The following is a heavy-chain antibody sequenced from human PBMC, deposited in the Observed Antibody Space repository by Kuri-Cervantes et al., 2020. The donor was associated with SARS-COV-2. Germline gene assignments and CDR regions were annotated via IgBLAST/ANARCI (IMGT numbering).Heavy chain of an antibody. Sequence: SVKVSCKASGGTFNNQCISWVRQAPGQGLEWMGGIIPMFGTVKYAQKFQGRLTVTADDSTSIAYMELSSLSSEDTAMYYCARSGPGAISREDGAFDIWGQGTMVTVSS. V-gene: IGHV1-69*13. J-gene: IGHJ3*02. CDR1: GGTFNNQC. CDR3: ARSGPGAISREDGAFDI. D-gene: IGHD5-24*01. CDR2: IIPMFGTV.